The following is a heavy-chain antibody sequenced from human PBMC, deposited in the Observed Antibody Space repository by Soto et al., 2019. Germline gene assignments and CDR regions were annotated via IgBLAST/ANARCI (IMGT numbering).Heavy chain of an antibody. CDR1: GFIFTDYY. Sequence: XGALRLSCTAAGFIFTDYYMSWIRQPPGKGLEWLAYIDGSSDYTNSADSVKGRFTISRDNAKNSVFLQMNNLRADDTAVYYCARDLRYSSTNYFDFWGRGTLVTVTS. CDR2: IDGSSDYT. J-gene: IGHJ4*02. D-gene: IGHD2-8*01. V-gene: IGHV3-11*06. CDR3: ARDLRYSSTNYFDF.